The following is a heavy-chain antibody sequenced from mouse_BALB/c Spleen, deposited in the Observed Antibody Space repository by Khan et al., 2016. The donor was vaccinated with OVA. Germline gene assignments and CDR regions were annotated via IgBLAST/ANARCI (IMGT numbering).Heavy chain of an antibody. J-gene: IGHJ4*01. V-gene: IGHV2-6-1*01. CDR2: IWTDGST. CDR3: ARQPYYHYNVMDY. Sequence: VQLQQSGPGLVAPSQSLSITCTISGFSLTNYGVHWVRQPPGKGLEWLGVIWTDGSTTYNSALKSRLTITKDKSKRQVFLKMNSLQTDDTASYCCARQPYYHYNVMDYWGQGTSVTVSS. D-gene: IGHD2-4*01. CDR1: GFSLTNYG.